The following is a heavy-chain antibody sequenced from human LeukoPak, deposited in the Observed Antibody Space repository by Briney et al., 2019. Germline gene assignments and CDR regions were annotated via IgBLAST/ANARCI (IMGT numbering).Heavy chain of an antibody. D-gene: IGHD6-6*01. CDR1: RGSINSYY. Sequence: NPSETLSLTCTVSRGSINSYYWSWIRQPPGKGLEWIGYIYYSGSTNYNPSLKSRVTISVDTSKNQFSLKLTSVTAADTAVYYCARAGKKYNSSLYSNWFDPWGQGTLVTVSS. CDR2: IYYSGST. J-gene: IGHJ5*02. CDR3: ARAGKKYNSSLYSNWFDP. V-gene: IGHV4-59*08.